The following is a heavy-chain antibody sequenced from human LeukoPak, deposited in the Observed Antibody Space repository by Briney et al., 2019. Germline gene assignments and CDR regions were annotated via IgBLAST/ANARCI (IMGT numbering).Heavy chain of an antibody. CDR1: GFTFSSYG. CDR3: AKDGKKGPIVVVTAPYGMDV. J-gene: IGHJ6*02. D-gene: IGHD2-21*02. Sequence: GGSLRLSCAASGFTFSSYGMHWVRQAPGKGLEWVAVISYDGSNKYYADSVKGRFTISRDNSKNTLYLQMNSLRAEDTAVYYCAKDGKKGPIVVVTAPYGMDVWGQGTTVTVSS. V-gene: IGHV3-30*18. CDR2: ISYDGSNK.